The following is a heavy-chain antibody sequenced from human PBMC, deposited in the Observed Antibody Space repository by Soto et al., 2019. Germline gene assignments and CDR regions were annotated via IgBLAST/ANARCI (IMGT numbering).Heavy chain of an antibody. CDR1: GYTFTSYG. Sequence: ASVKVSCKASGYTFTSYGISWVRQAPGQGLEWMGWISAYNGNTNYAQKLQGRVTMTTDTSTSTAYMELRSLRSDDTAVYYCARGGEYYDKWVFAFDIWGQGTMVTVSS. J-gene: IGHJ3*02. CDR3: ARGGEYYDKWVFAFDI. CDR2: ISAYNGNT. V-gene: IGHV1-18*01. D-gene: IGHD3-22*01.